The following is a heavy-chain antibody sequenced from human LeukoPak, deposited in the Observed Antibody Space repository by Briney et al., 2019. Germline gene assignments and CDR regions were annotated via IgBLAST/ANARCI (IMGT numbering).Heavy chain of an antibody. V-gene: IGHV1-18*01. CDR3: ARDRGGIAARPLGAY. CDR1: GYTFTSYG. J-gene: IGHJ4*02. CDR2: ISAYNGNT. D-gene: IGHD6-6*01. Sequence: ASVTVSCTASGYTFTSYGISWVRQAPGQGLEWMGWISAYNGNTNYAQKLQGRVTMTTDTSTSTAYMELRSLRSDDTAVYYCARDRGGIAARPLGAYWGQGTLVTVSS.